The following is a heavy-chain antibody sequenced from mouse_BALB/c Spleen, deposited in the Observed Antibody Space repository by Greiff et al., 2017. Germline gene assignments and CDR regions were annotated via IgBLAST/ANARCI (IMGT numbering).Heavy chain of an antibody. CDR2: ISSGGST. Sequence: DVMLVESGGGLVKPGGSLKLSCAASGFTFSSYAMSWVRQTPEKRLEWVASISSGGSTYYPDSVKGRFTISRDNARNILYLQMSSLRSEDTAMYYCARVHYYPFYAMDYWGQGTSVTVSS. V-gene: IGHV5-6-5*01. D-gene: IGHD1-2*01. CDR1: GFTFSSYA. CDR3: ARVHYYPFYAMDY. J-gene: IGHJ4*01.